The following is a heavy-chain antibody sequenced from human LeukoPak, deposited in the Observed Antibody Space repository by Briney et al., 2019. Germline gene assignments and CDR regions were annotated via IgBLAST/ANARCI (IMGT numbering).Heavy chain of an antibody. D-gene: IGHD3-22*01. CDR3: TSLRRSSYDGSGHYCSD. Sequence: MPGGSLRLSCAASGFTFSDFYMSWIRQAPGKGLEWVSYVSSSGDSIYYADSVKGRFTISRDNGKNSLYLQMNSLRAEDTAMYYCTSLRRSSYDGSGHYCSDWGQGTLVTVSS. CDR1: GFTFSDFY. CDR2: VSSSGDSI. V-gene: IGHV3-11*01. J-gene: IGHJ4*02.